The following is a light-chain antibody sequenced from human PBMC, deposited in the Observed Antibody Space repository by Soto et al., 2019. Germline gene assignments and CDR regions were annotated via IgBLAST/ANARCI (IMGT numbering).Light chain of an antibody. V-gene: IGKV1-9*01. CDR3: QQFNSYPT. CDR2: AAS. CDR1: QGISSY. Sequence: DIQLTQSPSFLSASVGDGVTITCRASQGISSYLAWYQQRPGTAPKLLIYAASTLQSGVPSRFSGSGSGTEFTLTISSLQPEDFATYYCQQFNSYPTFGGGTKVEIK. J-gene: IGKJ4*01.